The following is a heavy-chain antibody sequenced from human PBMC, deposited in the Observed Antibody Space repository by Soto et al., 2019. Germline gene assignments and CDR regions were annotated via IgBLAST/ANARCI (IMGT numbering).Heavy chain of an antibody. CDR3: ARIEMASIK. CDR1: GASIRSGGYY. J-gene: IGHJ4*02. CDR2: IYYTGST. V-gene: IGHV4-31*03. Sequence: NLSLTCSVSGASIRSGGYYWSWLRQSPGKGLEWIGHIYYTGSTFYSPSLKSRLTISLDTSKNQFSLDLRSVTAADTAMYYCARIEMASIKWGRGTLVTVSS.